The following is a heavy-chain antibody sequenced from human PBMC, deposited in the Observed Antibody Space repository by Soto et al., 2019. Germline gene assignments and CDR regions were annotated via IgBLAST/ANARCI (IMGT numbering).Heavy chain of an antibody. Sequence: SVKVSCKASGGTFSSYAISWVRQAPGQGLEWMGGIIPIFGTANYAQKFQGRVTITADESTSTAYMELSSLRSEDTAVYYCARVGEDYGGNSDYWGQGTLVTVS. J-gene: IGHJ4*02. CDR2: IIPIFGTA. CDR3: ARVGEDYGGNSDY. V-gene: IGHV1-69*13. CDR1: GGTFSSYA. D-gene: IGHD4-17*01.